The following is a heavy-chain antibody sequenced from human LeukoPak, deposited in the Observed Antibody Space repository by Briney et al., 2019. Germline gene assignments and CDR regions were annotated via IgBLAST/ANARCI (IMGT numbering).Heavy chain of an antibody. Sequence: PSETLSLTCTVSGGSISSYYWSWIRQPPGKGLEWIGEINHSGSTNYNPSLKSRVTISVDTSKNQFSLKLSSVTAADTAVYYCARASWYQGYWGQGTLVTVSS. CDR1: GGSISSYY. J-gene: IGHJ4*02. D-gene: IGHD6-13*01. CDR2: INHSGST. V-gene: IGHV4-34*01. CDR3: ARASWYQGY.